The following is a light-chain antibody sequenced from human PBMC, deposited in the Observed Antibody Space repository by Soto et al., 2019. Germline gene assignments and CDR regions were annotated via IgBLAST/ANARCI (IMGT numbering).Light chain of an antibody. V-gene: IGLV2-14*01. CDR1: SSDVGAYNY. Sequence: QSALTQPASVSGSPGQSVTISCTGTSSDVGAYNYVSWYQQHPGKAPKLMIYEVSNRPSGVSNRFSGSKSGNTASLTISGLQAEDEADYYCNSYTGSSTRFVLGTGTKVTVL. CDR3: NSYTGSSTRFV. CDR2: EVS. J-gene: IGLJ1*01.